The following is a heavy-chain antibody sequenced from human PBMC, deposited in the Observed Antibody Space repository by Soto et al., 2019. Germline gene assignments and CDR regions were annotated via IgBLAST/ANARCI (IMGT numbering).Heavy chain of an antibody. V-gene: IGHV4-59*01. CDR2: IHYSGNT. J-gene: IGHJ4*02. Sequence: SETLSLTCTVSGVSISSYYWSWIRQPPGKGLEWVGYIHYSGNTNYNPSLKGRVTISIDASKNQFSLELSSVTAADSAVYFCARGIGQQLPPLDWGQGTLVTVSS. CDR3: ARGIGQQLPPLD. D-gene: IGHD6-13*01. CDR1: GVSISSYY.